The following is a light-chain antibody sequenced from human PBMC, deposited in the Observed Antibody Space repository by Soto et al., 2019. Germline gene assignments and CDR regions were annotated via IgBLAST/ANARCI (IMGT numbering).Light chain of an antibody. CDR1: QDISKN. CDR3: QQNKGFTLT. CDR2: AAS. J-gene: IGKJ4*01. Sequence: DIQMTQSPSSLSASVGARVTITCRASQDISKNLAWYQQIPGKAPKLLIFAASTLQSGVPSRFSASGSGTYFILTAGGLQPEDAATYYCQQNKGFTLTFGGGTKVEIK. V-gene: IGKV1-12*01.